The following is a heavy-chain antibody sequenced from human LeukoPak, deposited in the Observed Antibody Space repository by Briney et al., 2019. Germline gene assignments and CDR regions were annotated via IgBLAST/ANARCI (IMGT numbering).Heavy chain of an antibody. V-gene: IGHV1-69*13. J-gene: IGHJ4*02. D-gene: IGHD5-18*01. CDR3: ARVDEIQLWLRY. CDR1: GGTFSSYA. Sequence: GASVKVSCKASGGTFSSYAISWGRRAPGQGLEWMGGIIPIFGTANYAQKFQGRVTITADESTSTAYMELSSLRSEDTAVYYCARVDEIQLWLRYWGQGTLVTVSS. CDR2: IIPIFGTA.